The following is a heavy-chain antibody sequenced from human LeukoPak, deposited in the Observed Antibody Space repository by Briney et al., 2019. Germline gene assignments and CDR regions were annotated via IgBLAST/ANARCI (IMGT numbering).Heavy chain of an antibody. V-gene: IGHV3-7*01. CDR2: IRPDGSEK. J-gene: IGHJ4*02. D-gene: IGHD3-16*01. CDR3: AKFGRSTSPVN. CDR1: GFTFSSSW. Sequence: PGGSLRLSCAASGFTFSSSWMSWVRRAPAKGLEWVGNIRPDGSEKQYVDSVKGRFTISRDNAQNSLYLQMNSLRAEDTAIYYCAKFGRSTSPVNWGQGTLVTVSS.